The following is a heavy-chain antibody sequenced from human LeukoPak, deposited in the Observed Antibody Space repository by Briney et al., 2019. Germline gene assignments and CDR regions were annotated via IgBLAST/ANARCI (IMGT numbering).Heavy chain of an antibody. D-gene: IGHD3-9*01. CDR2: IGSDNKP. V-gene: IGHV3-23*01. Sequence: GGSLRLSCEASGFTFSAYAMTWVRQAPGKGLEWVSSIGSDNKPHYSESVKGRFAISRDNSKNILFLHLNSLRAEDTALYYCARDRTNYDTLSGYYNEVFDIWGQGTTVTVSS. CDR1: GFTFSAYA. J-gene: IGHJ3*02. CDR3: ARDRTNYDTLSGYYNEVFDI.